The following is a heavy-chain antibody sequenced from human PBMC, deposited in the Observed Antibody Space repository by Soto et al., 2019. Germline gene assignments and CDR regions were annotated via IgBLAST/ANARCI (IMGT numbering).Heavy chain of an antibody. Sequence: ASVKVSCKASGYTFTGYYMHWVRQAPGQGLEWMGWINPNSGDTNYAQKFQGWVTMTRDTSISTAYMELSRLRSDDTAVYYCARGPPGIAAAGDAFDIWGQGTMVTVSS. CDR3: ARGPPGIAAAGDAFDI. CDR1: GYTFTGYY. V-gene: IGHV1-2*04. D-gene: IGHD6-13*01. J-gene: IGHJ3*02. CDR2: INPNSGDT.